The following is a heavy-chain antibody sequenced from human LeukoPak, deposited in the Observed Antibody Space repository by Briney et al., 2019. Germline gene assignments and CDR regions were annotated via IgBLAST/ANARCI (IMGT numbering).Heavy chain of an antibody. D-gene: IGHD2-2*01. Sequence: SGRSLRLSWTAAGFTFGDYAMSWFRQAPGKGMGWVGFIRSKAYGGTTEYAASVKGRFTISRDDSKSIAYLQMNSLKTEDTAVYYCTRGHCSSTSCYRGFDPWGQGTLVTVSS. V-gene: IGHV3-49*03. CDR3: TRGHCSSTSCYRGFDP. CDR1: GFTFGDYA. J-gene: IGHJ5*02. CDR2: IRSKAYGGTT.